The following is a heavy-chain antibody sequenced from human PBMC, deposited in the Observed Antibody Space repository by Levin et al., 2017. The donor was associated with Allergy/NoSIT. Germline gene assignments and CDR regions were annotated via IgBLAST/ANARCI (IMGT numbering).Heavy chain of an antibody. D-gene: IGHD2-2*01. CDR3: ARGALSTRLWGYYYGMDV. CDR1: GYTFTSYD. Sequence: ASVKVSCKASGYTFTSYDINWVRQATGQGLEWMGWMNPNSGNTGYAQKFQGRVTMTRNTSISTAYMELSSLRSEDTAVYYCARGALSTRLWGYYYGMDVWGQGTTVTVSS. J-gene: IGHJ6*02. V-gene: IGHV1-8*01. CDR2: MNPNSGNT.